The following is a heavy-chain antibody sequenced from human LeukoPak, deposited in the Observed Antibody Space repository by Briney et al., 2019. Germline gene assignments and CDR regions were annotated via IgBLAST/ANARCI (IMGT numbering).Heavy chain of an antibody. V-gene: IGHV1-69*04. J-gene: IGHJ4*02. CDR2: IIPILGIA. D-gene: IGHD6-19*01. CDR3: ARVPYSSGWFIDY. CDR1: GGTFSSYA. Sequence: SVKVSCKASGGTFSSYAISWVRQAPGQGLEWMGRIIPILGIANYAQKFQGRVTITADKSTSTAYMELSSLRSEDTAVYYCARVPYSSGWFIDYWGQGTLVTVSS.